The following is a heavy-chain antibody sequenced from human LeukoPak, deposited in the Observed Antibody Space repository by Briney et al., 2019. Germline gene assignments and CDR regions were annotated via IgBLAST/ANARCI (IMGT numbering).Heavy chain of an antibody. V-gene: IGHV3-23*01. Sequence: PGGSLRLSCAASGLTFSSYGMTWVRQAPGKGLEWVSAISNSGGSMYYADSVKGRFTISRDNSKNTLYLQMNSLRAEDTAVYYCAKDNWRAQYYDSSGYSAFDIWGQGTMVTVSS. D-gene: IGHD3-22*01. CDR1: GLTFSSYG. CDR2: ISNSGGSM. CDR3: AKDNWRAQYYDSSGYSAFDI. J-gene: IGHJ3*02.